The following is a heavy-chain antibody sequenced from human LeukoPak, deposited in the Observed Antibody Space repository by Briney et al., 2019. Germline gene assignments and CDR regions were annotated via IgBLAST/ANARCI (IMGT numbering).Heavy chain of an antibody. J-gene: IGHJ4*02. CDR2: ISSNGGST. CDR3: ARATYYYDSSGYREGYYFDY. D-gene: IGHD3-22*01. CDR1: GFTFSSYA. V-gene: IGHV3-64*01. Sequence: GGSLRLSCAASGFTFSSYAMHWVRQAPGKGLEYVSAISSNGGSTYYANSVKGRFTISRDNSKNTLYLQMNSLRAEDTAVYYCARATYYYDSSGYREGYYFDYWGQGTLVTVSS.